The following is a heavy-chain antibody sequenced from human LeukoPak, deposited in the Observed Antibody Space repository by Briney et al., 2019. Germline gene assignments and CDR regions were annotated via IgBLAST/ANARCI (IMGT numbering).Heavy chain of an antibody. CDR3: ARDWSTKDIVVVPAALYFDY. CDR2: ISSSGSTI. D-gene: IGHD2-2*01. V-gene: IGHV3-48*03. CDR1: GFTLSSYE. J-gene: IGHJ4*02. Sequence: GGSLRLSCAASGFTLSSYEMNWVRQAPGQGLEWVSYISSSGSTIYYADSVKGRFTISRDNAKNSLYLQMNSLSAEDTAVDYCARDWSTKDIVVVPAALYFDYWGQGTLVTVSS.